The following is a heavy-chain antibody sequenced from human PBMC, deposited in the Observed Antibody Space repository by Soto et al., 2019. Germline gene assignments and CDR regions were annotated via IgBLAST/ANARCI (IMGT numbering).Heavy chain of an antibody. D-gene: IGHD3-22*01. CDR1: GVSISSDY. CDR3: ARVVNYYDSSGYHRGFDP. J-gene: IGHJ5*02. CDR2: IYSSDST. Sequence: PSETLSLTCSVSGVSISSDYWSWIRQPAGKGLEWIGRIYSSDSTNYNPSLKSRVTMSVDTSKNQFSLKLSSVTAADTAVYYCARVVNYYDSSGYHRGFDPWGQGTLVTVSS. V-gene: IGHV4-4*07.